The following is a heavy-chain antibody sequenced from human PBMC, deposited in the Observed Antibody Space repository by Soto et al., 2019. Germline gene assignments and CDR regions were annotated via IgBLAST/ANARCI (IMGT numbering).Heavy chain of an antibody. J-gene: IGHJ4*02. CDR3: AILGTYYFDNSDNYFDF. Sequence: ASVKVSCKASGYTLTIYSIHCVLQAPGQRLEWMGWINAGNGNTKFSQKFQGRVTITRDTSASTAYMELRGLRSEDTAVYYCAILGTYYFDNSDNYFDFWGQGTLVTVSS. V-gene: IGHV1-3*01. D-gene: IGHD3-22*01. CDR2: INAGNGNT. CDR1: GYTLTIYS.